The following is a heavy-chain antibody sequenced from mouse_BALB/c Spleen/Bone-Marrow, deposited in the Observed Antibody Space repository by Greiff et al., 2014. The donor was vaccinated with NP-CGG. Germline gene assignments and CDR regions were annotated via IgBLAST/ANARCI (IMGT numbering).Heavy chain of an antibody. CDR2: INPYNDNT. V-gene: IGHV1-37*01. J-gene: IGHJ2*01. Sequence: EVQLQQSGPELVKPGASMKISCKASGYSFTGYTMNWVKQIHGKNLEWIGLINPYNDNTNYNQKFKGKATLIVDKSSSTAYMELLSLTSEDSAVYYCARSGMVVGTYYFDYWGQGTTLTVSS. CDR1: GYSFTGYT. CDR3: ARSGMVVGTYYFDY. D-gene: IGHD1-1*01.